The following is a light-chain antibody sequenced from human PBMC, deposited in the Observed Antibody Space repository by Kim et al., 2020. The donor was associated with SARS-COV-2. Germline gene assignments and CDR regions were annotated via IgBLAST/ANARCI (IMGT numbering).Light chain of an antibody. CDR2: NNN. CDR1: GSNIGSNT. Sequence: GQRVTISCAGSGSNIGSNTVSWYQQLPGTAPKLLIYNNNQRPSGVPDRFSGSKSGTSASLAISGLQSEDEADYYCAAWDDTLNGWVFGGGTQLTVL. J-gene: IGLJ3*02. V-gene: IGLV1-44*01. CDR3: AAWDDTLNGWV.